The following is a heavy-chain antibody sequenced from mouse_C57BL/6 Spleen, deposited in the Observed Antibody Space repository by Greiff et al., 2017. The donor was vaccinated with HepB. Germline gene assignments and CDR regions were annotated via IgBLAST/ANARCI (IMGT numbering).Heavy chain of an antibody. CDR3: ARLEYDYNVFYYAMGY. CDR1: GYTFTSYG. Sequence: QVQLKESGAELARPGASVKLSCKASGYTFTSYGISWVKQRTGQGLEWIGEIYPRSGNTYYNEKFKGKATLTADKSSSTAYMELRSLTSEDSAVYFCARLEYDYNVFYYAMGYWGQGPSVTVSS. V-gene: IGHV1-81*01. CDR2: IYPRSGNT. J-gene: IGHJ4*01. D-gene: IGHD2-4*01.